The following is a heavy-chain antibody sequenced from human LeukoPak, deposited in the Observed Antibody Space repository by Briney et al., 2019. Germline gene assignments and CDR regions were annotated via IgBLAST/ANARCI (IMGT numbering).Heavy chain of an antibody. Sequence: ASVKVSCKASGYTFTSYGISWVRQAPGQGLEWMGWISAYNGNTNYAQKLQGRVTMTTDTSTSTAYMELRSLTSDDTAVYYCASGYCGGDCYSFDYWGQGTLVTVSS. CDR1: GYTFTSYG. CDR3: ASGYCGGDCYSFDY. J-gene: IGHJ4*02. CDR2: ISAYNGNT. D-gene: IGHD2-21*02. V-gene: IGHV1-18*01.